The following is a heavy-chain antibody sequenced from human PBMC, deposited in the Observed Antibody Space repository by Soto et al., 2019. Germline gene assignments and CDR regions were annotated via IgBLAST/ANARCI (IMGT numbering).Heavy chain of an antibody. V-gene: IGHV1-18*01. CDR1: GYTFTNYG. Sequence: QVQLVQSGAEVKKPGTSVKVPCKASGYTFTNYGISWVRQAPGQGLEWMGWINSYNGITNNAQNFQGRVTMTTDTSTNTAYMELRSLRSDDTAMYYCARDRQNFGSFDYWGQGTLVTVSS. J-gene: IGHJ4*02. CDR3: ARDRQNFGSFDY. CDR2: INSYNGIT. D-gene: IGHD1-7*01.